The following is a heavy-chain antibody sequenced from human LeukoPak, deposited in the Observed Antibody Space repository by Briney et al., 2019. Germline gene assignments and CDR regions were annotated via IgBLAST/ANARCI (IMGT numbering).Heavy chain of an antibody. CDR2: ISSSGSTI. Sequence: PGGSLRLSCAASGFTFSSYEMNWVRQAPGKGLEWVSYISSSGSTIYYADSVKGRFTISRDNAKNSLYLQMNSLRAEDTAVYYCARSAYDILTGYRTDAFDIWGQGTMVTVSS. J-gene: IGHJ3*02. D-gene: IGHD3-9*01. CDR3: ARSAYDILTGYRTDAFDI. V-gene: IGHV3-48*03. CDR1: GFTFSSYE.